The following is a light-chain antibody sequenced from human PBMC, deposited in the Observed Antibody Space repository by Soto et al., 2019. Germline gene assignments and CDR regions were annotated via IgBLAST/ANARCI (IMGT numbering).Light chain of an antibody. CDR1: DIGSKS. J-gene: IGLJ1*01. CDR3: SSYTNINTRACV. CDR2: DDS. Sequence: SYELTQTPSVSVVPGQTARITCGGNDIGSKSVHWYYQKAGQAPVLVVHDDSARPSGIPERFSGSKSGNTASLTISGLQAEDEAEYYCSSYTNINTRACVFGTGTKLTVL. V-gene: IGLV3-21*02.